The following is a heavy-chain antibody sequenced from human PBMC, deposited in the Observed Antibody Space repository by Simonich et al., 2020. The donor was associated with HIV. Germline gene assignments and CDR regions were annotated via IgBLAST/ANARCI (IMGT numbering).Heavy chain of an antibody. CDR2: IIPMFGTA. D-gene: IGHD6-19*01. V-gene: IGHV1-69*05. Sequence: QVQLVQSGAEVKKPGSSVKVSCKASGGTFNTNAISWVRQAPGQGLEWVGGIIPMFGTANYAQKFQGRVTITRDTSASTAYMELSSLRSEDTAVYYCARDLDDSGWSAWFDPWGQGTLVTVSS. CDR1: GGTFNTNA. J-gene: IGHJ5*02. CDR3: ARDLDDSGWSAWFDP.